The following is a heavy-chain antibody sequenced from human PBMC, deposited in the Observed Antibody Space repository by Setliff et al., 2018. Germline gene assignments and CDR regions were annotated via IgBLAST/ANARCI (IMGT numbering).Heavy chain of an antibody. CDR1: GFTFSNYA. D-gene: IGHD1-26*01. CDR3: VKDGVGPTYTYFFDY. Sequence: PGGSLRLSCVASGFTFSNYAMSWVRQALGKGPEWVSTISGSGDSTYYADAMRGRFTISRDNSKNSLYLQAKGLRAEDTAVYYCVKDGVGPTYTYFFDYWGQGSQVTVSS. V-gene: IGHV3-23*01. J-gene: IGHJ4*02. CDR2: ISGSGDST.